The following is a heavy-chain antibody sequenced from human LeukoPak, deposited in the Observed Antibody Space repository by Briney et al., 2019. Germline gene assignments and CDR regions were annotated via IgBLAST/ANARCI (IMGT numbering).Heavy chain of an antibody. CDR3: ARGTGRQLLGYCSSTSCYPDAFDI. D-gene: IGHD2-2*01. V-gene: IGHV4-59*10. CDR1: GGSFSGYY. J-gene: IGHJ3*02. CDR2: IYTSGST. Sequence: SETLSLTCAVYGGSFSGYYWRWIRQPAGKGLEWIGRIYTSGSTNYNPSLKSRVTMSVDTSKNQFSLKLSSVTAADTAVYYCARGTGRQLLGYCSSTSCYPDAFDIWGQGTMVTVSS.